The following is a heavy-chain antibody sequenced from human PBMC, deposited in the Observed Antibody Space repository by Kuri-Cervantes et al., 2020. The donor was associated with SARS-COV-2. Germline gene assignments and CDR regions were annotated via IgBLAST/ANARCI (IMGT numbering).Heavy chain of an antibody. CDR2: ISSSSSTI. V-gene: IGHV3-48*02. J-gene: IGHJ4*02. CDR3: ATSSTTTGRNRLLY. CDR1: GFTFSSYS. D-gene: IGHD4-11*01. Sequence: GGSLRLSCAASGFTFSSYSMNWVRQAPGKGLEWVSYISSSSSTIYYADSVKGRFTISRDNAKNSLYLQMNSLRDEDTAVYYCATSSTTTGRNRLLYWGQGTLVTVSS.